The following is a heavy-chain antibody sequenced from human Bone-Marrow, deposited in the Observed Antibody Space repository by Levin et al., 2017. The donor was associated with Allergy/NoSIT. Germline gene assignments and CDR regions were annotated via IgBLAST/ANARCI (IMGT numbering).Heavy chain of an antibody. CDR1: GGSISTTNW. J-gene: IGHJ3*02. V-gene: IGHV4-4*02. CDR2: IYHRGST. CDR3: ARELESAVTGREWALDI. D-gene: IGHD6-19*01. Sequence: SETLSLTCAVSGGSISTTNWWSWVRQPPGKGLEWIGEIYHRGSTNYNPSLKSRVTISIDKSKNELSLKLSSVTAADTAVYYCARELESAVTGREWALDIWGQGTMVTVSS.